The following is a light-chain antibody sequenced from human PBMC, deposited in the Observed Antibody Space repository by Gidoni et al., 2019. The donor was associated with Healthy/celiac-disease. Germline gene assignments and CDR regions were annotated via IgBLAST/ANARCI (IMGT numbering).Light chain of an antibody. J-gene: IGKJ4*01. CDR2: AAS. CDR3: QQSYSTPLT. Sequence: DIQMTQSPSSLSASVGDRVTIPCRASQSISSYLNWYQQKPGKAPKLLIYAASSLQSGVPSRFSGSASRTDITRTISSLQPEDCATYYCQQSYSTPLTFGGGTKVEIK. V-gene: IGKV1-39*01. CDR1: QSISSY.